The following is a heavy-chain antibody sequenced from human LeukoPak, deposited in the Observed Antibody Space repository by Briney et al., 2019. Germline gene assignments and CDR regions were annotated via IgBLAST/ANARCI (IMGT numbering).Heavy chain of an antibody. Sequence: GASVKVSCRASGYPFTSYGIHWVRQAPGQGLGWMGWISAYNGNTDYAQKLQGRITMTTDASTSTAFMELRSLRSDDTAVYFCAREELEVDYSNEDSGRAQYHYLDVWGKRTTVTVSS. J-gene: IGHJ6*03. CDR2: ISAYNGNT. CDR3: AREELEVDYSNEDSGRAQYHYLDV. D-gene: IGHD4-11*01. V-gene: IGHV1-18*01. CDR1: GYPFTSYG.